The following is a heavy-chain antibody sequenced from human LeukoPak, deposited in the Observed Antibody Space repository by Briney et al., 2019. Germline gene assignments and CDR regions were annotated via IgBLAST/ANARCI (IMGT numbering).Heavy chain of an antibody. CDR1: GGTFSSYA. CDR2: IIPIFGTA. D-gene: IGHD3-10*01. V-gene: IGHV1-69*13. Sequence: ASVKVSCKASGGTFSSYAISWVRQAPGQGLEWMGGIIPIFGTANYAQKFQGRVAITADESTSTAYMELSSLRSEDTAVYYRARGYYGSGSYENYYYYYMDVWGKGTTVTVSS. J-gene: IGHJ6*03. CDR3: ARGYYGSGSYENYYYYYMDV.